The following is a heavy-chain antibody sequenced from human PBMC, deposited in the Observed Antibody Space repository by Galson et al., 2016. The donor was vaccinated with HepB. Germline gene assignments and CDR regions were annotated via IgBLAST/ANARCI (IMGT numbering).Heavy chain of an antibody. D-gene: IGHD6-19*01. V-gene: IGHV3-30-3*01. CDR2: ISYDGSNK. CDR1: GFTFSTCS. Sequence: SLRLSCAASGFTFSTCSMHWVRQAPGKGLEWVAVISYDGSNKYYADSVKGRFTISRDNSKNTLYLQMNRVRSEDTAVYYCASRKRKRGSGWYFAFDIWGRGTMVTVSS. J-gene: IGHJ3*02. CDR3: ASRKRKRGSGWYFAFDI.